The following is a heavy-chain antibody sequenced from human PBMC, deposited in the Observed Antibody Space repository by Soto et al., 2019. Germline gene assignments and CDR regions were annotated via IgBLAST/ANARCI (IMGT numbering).Heavy chain of an antibody. Sequence: ASVKVSCKASGYTLTSYAMHWVRQAPGQRLEWMGWINAGNGNTKYSQKFQGRVTITRDTSASTAYMELSSLRSEDTAVYYCARGYSDSSGRWKDCFDPWGQGTMVTVSS. CDR2: INAGNGNT. CDR1: GYTLTSYA. V-gene: IGHV1-3*01. CDR3: ARGYSDSSGRWKDCFDP. D-gene: IGHD3-22*01. J-gene: IGHJ5*02.